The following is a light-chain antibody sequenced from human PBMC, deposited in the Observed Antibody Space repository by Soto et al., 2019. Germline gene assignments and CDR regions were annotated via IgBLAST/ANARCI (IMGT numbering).Light chain of an antibody. CDR3: QQRKSWPAIT. Sequence: IVLTQSPAALSLSPGYRATLSCSSSQSVSNSLVWYQHKPGQAPRFLIYDASKRATGTPARFSGSGSGTDFTLTISSLEPEDFAVYYCQQRKSWPAITFGQGTRLEIK. V-gene: IGKV3-11*01. CDR2: DAS. CDR1: QSVSNS. J-gene: IGKJ5*01.